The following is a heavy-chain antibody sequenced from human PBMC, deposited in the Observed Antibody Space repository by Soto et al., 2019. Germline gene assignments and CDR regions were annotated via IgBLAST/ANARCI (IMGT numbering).Heavy chain of an antibody. V-gene: IGHV4-39*01. Sequence: QLQLQESGPGLVKPSETLSLTCTVSGGSIGSSSYYWGWIRQPPGKGLEWIGSIYYSGSTYYNPSLKSRVTISVDTSKNQFSLKLSSVTAADTAVYYCARQREVVVAATPGVNWFDPWGQGTLVTVSS. J-gene: IGHJ5*02. D-gene: IGHD2-15*01. CDR2: IYYSGST. CDR3: ARQREVVVAATPGVNWFDP. CDR1: GGSIGSSSYY.